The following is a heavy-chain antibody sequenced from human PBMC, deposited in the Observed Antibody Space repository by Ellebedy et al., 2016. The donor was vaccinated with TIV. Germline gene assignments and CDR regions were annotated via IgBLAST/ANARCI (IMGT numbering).Heavy chain of an antibody. J-gene: IGHJ3*02. CDR3: ATDGSYGDYRFPTHAFEI. V-gene: IGHV3-7*01. Sequence: GESLKISCTASGFSFRSYWMTWVRQAPGKGLEWVANINQDGSEKFYGDSVKGRFTISRDNAKNSLSLQVSSLRVEDTAVFYCATDGSYGDYRFPTHAFEIWGQGTMVTVSS. CDR2: INQDGSEK. CDR1: GFSFRSYW. D-gene: IGHD4-17*01.